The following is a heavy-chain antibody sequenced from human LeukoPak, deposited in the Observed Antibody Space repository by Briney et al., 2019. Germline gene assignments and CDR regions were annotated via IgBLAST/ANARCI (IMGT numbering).Heavy chain of an antibody. J-gene: IGHJ6*02. CDR1: GGTFTSYA. CDR3: ARDRGYCSSTSCYLYYYYYGKDV. Sequence: ASVKVSCKASGGTFTSYAISWVRQAPGQGLEWMGRIIPIFGIANYAQKFQGRVTITADKSTSTAYMELSSLRSEDTAVYCCARDRGYCSSTSCYLYYYYYGKDVWGQGTTVTVSS. CDR2: IIPIFGIA. V-gene: IGHV1-69*04. D-gene: IGHD2-2*01.